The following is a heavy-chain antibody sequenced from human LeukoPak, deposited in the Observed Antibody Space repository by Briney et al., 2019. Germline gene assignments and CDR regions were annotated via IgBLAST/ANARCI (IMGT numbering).Heavy chain of an antibody. CDR3: ARGLARRSSAPSGYHYVYYFDY. J-gene: IGHJ4*02. Sequence: ASVKVSCKASGYTFTSHDINWVRQATGQGLEWMGWMNPNSGNTGFEQRFQGRVTITRDTSISTAYMELSSLRSEDTAVYYCARGLARRSSAPSGYHYVYYFDYWGLGTLVTVSS. CDR2: MNPNSGNT. D-gene: IGHD5-12*01. V-gene: IGHV1-8*03. CDR1: GYTFTSHD.